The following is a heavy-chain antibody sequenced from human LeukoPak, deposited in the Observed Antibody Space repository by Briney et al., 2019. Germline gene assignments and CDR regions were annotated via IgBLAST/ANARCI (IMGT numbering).Heavy chain of an antibody. D-gene: IGHD1-1*01. CDR1: GFTFSTYN. V-gene: IGHV3-21*01. J-gene: IGHJ4*02. CDR3: ARTRAGIQAGFDY. Sequence: GGSLRLSCAASGFTFSTYNMNWVRQAPGKGLAWVSSITSSSSYTFYADSVKGRFTISRDNAKNSLYLQMNSLRVEDTAVYYCARTRAGIQAGFDYWGQGTLVTVSS. CDR2: ITSSSSYT.